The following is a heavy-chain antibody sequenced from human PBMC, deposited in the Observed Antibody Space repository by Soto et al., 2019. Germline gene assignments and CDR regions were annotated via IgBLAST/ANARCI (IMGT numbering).Heavy chain of an antibody. CDR1: GGSISSGDYY. CDR2: IYYSGST. CDR3: ASAMVVTQNWFDP. Sequence: QVQLQESGPGLVKPSQTLSLTCTVSGGSISSGDYYWSWIRQPPGKGLEWIGYIYYSGSTYYNPSLQSRVTMSVDTSKNQFSLKLSSVTAADTAVYYCASAMVVTQNWFDPWGQGTLVTVSS. J-gene: IGHJ5*02. D-gene: IGHD2-21*02. V-gene: IGHV4-30-4*01.